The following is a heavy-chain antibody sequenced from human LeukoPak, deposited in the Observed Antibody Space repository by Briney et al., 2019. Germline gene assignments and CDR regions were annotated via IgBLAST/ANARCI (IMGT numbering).Heavy chain of an antibody. V-gene: IGHV3-23*01. J-gene: IGHJ4*02. CDR2: LNEDGGYT. D-gene: IGHD2-15*01. Sequence: PGGSLSSSCAASGFTFNIYAMSWVRQAPGKGLAWVSGLNEDGGYTYYADSVKGRFTISRDNSENTLYLQMSSLRAEDTAIYYCVRDFSCSGGSCPLFDSWGQATLVSVSS. CDR3: VRDFSCSGGSCPLFDS. CDR1: GFTFNIYA.